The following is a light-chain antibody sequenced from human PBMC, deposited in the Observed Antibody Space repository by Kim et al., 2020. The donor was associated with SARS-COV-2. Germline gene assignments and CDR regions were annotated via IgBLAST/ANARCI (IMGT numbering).Light chain of an antibody. CDR1: NIGTKN. J-gene: IGLJ3*02. Sequence: VALGQTARISWGGNNIGTKNVHWFQQKPGQAPVLVICGDSNRPSGIPERFSGSNSGNTATLTISRAQPGDEADYYCQVWDSSTGVFGGGTQLTVL. V-gene: IGLV3-9*01. CDR2: GDS. CDR3: QVWDSSTGV.